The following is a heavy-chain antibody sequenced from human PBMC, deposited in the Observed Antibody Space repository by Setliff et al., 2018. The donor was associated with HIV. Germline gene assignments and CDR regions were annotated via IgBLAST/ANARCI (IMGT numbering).Heavy chain of an antibody. V-gene: IGHV4-39*07. J-gene: IGHJ5*01. CDR3: ARGGAVSADFDS. CDR2: IYYDGGT. CDR1: GGSIRTGAYY. D-gene: IGHD3-16*01. Sequence: SETLSLTCTVSGGSIRTGAYYWGWIRQPPGKGLEWIGSIYYDGGTFYKPSLKSRFTISVDTSKNQFSLSLNSVTAADTAVYFCARGGAVSADFDSWGQGTLVTVSS.